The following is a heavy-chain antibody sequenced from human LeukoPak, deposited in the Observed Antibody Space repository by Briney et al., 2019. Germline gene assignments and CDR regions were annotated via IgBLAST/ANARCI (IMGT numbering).Heavy chain of an antibody. D-gene: IGHD6-19*01. CDR3: TTQGSSGFRYFDY. J-gene: IGHJ4*02. CDR2: IKSKTDGGTT. CDR1: GFTFSNAW. V-gene: IGHV3-15*01. Sequence: GGSLRLSCAASGFTFSNAWMSWVRQAPGKGLEWVGRIKSKTDGGTTDYAAPVKGRFTISRDDSKNTLYLQMNSLKTEDTAVYYCTTQGSSGFRYFDYWGQGTLVTVSS.